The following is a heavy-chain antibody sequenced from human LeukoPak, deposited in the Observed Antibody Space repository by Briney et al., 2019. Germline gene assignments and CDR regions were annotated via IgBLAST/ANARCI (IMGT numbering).Heavy chain of an antibody. V-gene: IGHV3-21*01. CDR3: AREQIVATIGWFDP. Sequence: LSLTCAVSGGSISSGGYSWSWVRQAPGKGLEWVSSISSSSSYIYYADSVKGRFTISRDNAKNSLYLQMNSLRAEDTAVYYCAREQIVATIGWFDPWGQGTLVTVSS. CDR2: ISSSSSYI. D-gene: IGHD5-12*01. CDR1: GGSISSGGYS. J-gene: IGHJ5*02.